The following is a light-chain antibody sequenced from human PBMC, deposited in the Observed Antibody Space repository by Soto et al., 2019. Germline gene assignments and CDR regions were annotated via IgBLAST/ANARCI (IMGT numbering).Light chain of an antibody. J-gene: IGKJ5*01. CDR2: GSF. V-gene: IGKV3-15*01. CDR3: QQYNDRPPIT. Sequence: EIVMTQSPVTLSASPGESATLSCRASQSVDNNVAWYQQKPGQAPRLLIVGSFARATGIPAMFSGSGSGSEFTLTTSGLQSEDFAVYYCQQYNDRPPITFGQGTRLEN. CDR1: QSVDNN.